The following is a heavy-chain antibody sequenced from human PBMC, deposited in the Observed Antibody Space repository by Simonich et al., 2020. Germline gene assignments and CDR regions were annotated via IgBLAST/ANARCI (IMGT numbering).Heavy chain of an antibody. Sequence: EVQLVESGGGLVQPGGSLRLSCAASGFTFSSYWMHWVRQAPGKGLVGVSRSKRDGSGTSYANSVKGRFTIARDNAKNTLYLQMNSLRAEDTAVYYCARNRLDYWGQGTLVTVSS. CDR2: SKRDGSGT. V-gene: IGHV3-74*01. J-gene: IGHJ4*02. CDR3: ARNRLDY. CDR1: GFTFSSYW.